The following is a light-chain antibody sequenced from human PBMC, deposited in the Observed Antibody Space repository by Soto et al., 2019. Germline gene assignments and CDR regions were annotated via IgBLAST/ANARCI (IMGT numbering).Light chain of an antibody. CDR3: QQSYSVPCT. CDR1: SSISTY. CDR2: GVS. J-gene: IGKJ2*01. Sequence: TNLSLSPSSQSTSVGDTGTITCMRSSSISTYLDWYYQKSGGAPTLLIHGVSKLETGTPSRFSGSGLATDFTLIINTLQPEDFAVYYCQQSYSVPCTFGQGTKVDIK. V-gene: IGKV1-39*01.